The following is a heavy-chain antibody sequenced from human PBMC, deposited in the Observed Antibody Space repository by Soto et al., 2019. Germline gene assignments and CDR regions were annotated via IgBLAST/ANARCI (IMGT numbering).Heavy chain of an antibody. D-gene: IGHD6-13*01. Sequence: GGSLRLSCSASGFTFSSYAMHWVRQAPGKGLEYVSAISSNGGSTYYADSVKGRFTISRDNSKNTLYLQMSSLRAEDTAVYYCVKASGYSSSWYAFMMYKNAEYFQHWGQGTLVTVSS. CDR1: GFTFSSYA. CDR2: ISSNGGST. V-gene: IGHV3-64D*08. CDR3: VKASGYSSSWYAFMMYKNAEYFQH. J-gene: IGHJ1*01.